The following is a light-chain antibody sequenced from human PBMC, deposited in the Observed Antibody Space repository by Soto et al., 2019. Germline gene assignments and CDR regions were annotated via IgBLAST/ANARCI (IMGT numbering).Light chain of an antibody. CDR2: KAS. Sequence: DIQMTQSRSTLSASVGDRVTITCRASQSISSWLAWYQQKPGKAPKLLIYKASSLQGGVPSRFSGSGSGTDFTLTITSLQPEDFSTYYCQHSYILFSTTFGQGTKVDIK. CDR1: QSISSW. CDR3: QHSYILFSTT. J-gene: IGKJ1*01. V-gene: IGKV1-5*03.